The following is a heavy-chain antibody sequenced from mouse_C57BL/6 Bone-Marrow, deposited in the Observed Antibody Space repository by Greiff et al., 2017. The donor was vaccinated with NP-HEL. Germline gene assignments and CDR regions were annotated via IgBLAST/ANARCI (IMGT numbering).Heavy chain of an antibody. CDR1: GFNIKDDY. CDR2: IDPENGDT. Sequence: EVMLVESGAELVRPGASVKLSCTASGFNIKDDYMHWVKQRPEQGLEWIGWIDPENGDTEYASKFQGKATITADTSSNTAYLQLSSLTSEDTAVYYCTTSYDRGAYWGQGTLVTVSA. D-gene: IGHD2-3*01. J-gene: IGHJ3*01. V-gene: IGHV14-4*01. CDR3: TTSYDRGAY.